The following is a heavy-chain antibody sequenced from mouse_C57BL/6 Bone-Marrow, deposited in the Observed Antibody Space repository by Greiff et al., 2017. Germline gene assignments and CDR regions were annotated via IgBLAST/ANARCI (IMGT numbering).Heavy chain of an antibody. CDR1: GYTFTSYW. Sequence: QVQLQQPGAELVKPGASVKMSCKASGYTFTSYWITWVKQRPGQGLEWIGDIYPGSGSTNYNAKFKSKATLTVDTSSSTAYMQLSSLTSEDSAVYYCARWIYYYGSSFDYWGQGTTLTVSS. J-gene: IGHJ2*01. CDR3: ARWIYYYGSSFDY. V-gene: IGHV1-55*01. CDR2: IYPGSGST. D-gene: IGHD1-1*01.